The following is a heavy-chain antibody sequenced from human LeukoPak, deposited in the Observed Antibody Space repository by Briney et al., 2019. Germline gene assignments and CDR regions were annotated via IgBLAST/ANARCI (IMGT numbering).Heavy chain of an antibody. CDR2: IYYSGTT. V-gene: IGHV4-31*03. CDR1: GGSVSSGGYY. Sequence: SETLSLTCIVSGGSVSSGGYYWSWIRQHPGRGLEWIGYIYYSGTTYYNPSLKSRVTMSVDSSKNQFSLKLSSVTAADTAVYYCARGPPPARWGQGTLVTVSS. J-gene: IGHJ4*02. CDR3: ARGPPPAR.